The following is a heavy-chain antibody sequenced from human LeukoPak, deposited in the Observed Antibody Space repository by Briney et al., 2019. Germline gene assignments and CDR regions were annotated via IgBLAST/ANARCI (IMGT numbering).Heavy chain of an antibody. D-gene: IGHD1-20*01. V-gene: IGHV4-34*01. J-gene: IGHJ5*02. Sequence: PSETLSLTCAVYGGSFSGYYWTWIRQPPGKGLEWIGEINHSGSTNYNPSLKSRVTISVDTSKNQFSLKLSSVTAADTAVYYCARQVTGSFRRFDPCGQGTPVTVSS. CDR2: INHSGST. CDR1: GGSFSGYY. CDR3: ARQVTGSFRRFDP.